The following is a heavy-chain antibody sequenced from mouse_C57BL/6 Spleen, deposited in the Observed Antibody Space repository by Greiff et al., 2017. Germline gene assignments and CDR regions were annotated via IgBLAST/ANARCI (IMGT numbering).Heavy chain of an antibody. Sequence: VQLQQSGAELAKPGASVKLSCKASGYTFTSYWMHWVKQRPGQGLEWIGYINPSSGYTKYNQNFKDKATLTADKSSSTAYMQRISLTYEDSAVYYSERRSNYEDMDYWGQGTSVTVSS. CDR3: ERRSNYEDMDY. CDR2: INPSSGYT. V-gene: IGHV1-7*01. J-gene: IGHJ4*01. D-gene: IGHD2-5*01. CDR1: GYTFTSYW.